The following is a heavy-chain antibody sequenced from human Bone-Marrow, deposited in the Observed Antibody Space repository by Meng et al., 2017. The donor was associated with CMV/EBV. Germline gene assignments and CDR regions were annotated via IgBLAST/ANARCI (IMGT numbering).Heavy chain of an antibody. V-gene: IGHV4-39*07. J-gene: IGHJ4*02. Sequence: QLQLQESGPGLVKPSETLSLTCTVSGGSISSSSYYWGWIRQPPGKGLEWIGSIYYSGSTYYNPSLKSRVTISVDTSKNQFSLKLSSVTAADTAVYYCARDVGYSSGWPLDYWGQGTLVTVVS. CDR2: IYYSGST. D-gene: IGHD6-19*01. CDR1: GGSISSSSYY. CDR3: ARDVGYSSGWPLDY.